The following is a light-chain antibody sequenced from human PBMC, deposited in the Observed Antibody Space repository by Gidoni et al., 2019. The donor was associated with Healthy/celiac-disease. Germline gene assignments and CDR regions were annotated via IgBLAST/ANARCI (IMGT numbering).Light chain of an antibody. J-gene: IGKJ2*01. CDR3: QQRSNWPPYT. CDR1: QSVSSY. Sequence: EIVLTQSPATLSLSPGETATLSCRASQSVSSYLAWYQQKPGQATRLLTYDASNRATGIPARFSGSGSGTDFTLTISSLEHEDVAVYYCQQRSNWPPYTFGQGTKLEIK. V-gene: IGKV3-11*01. CDR2: DAS.